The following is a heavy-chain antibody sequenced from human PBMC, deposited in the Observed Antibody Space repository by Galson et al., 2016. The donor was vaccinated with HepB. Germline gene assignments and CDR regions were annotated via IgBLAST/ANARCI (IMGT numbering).Heavy chain of an antibody. Sequence: SVKVSCKASGFAFRNYGVTWVRQAPGQGLEWMGWINTNNDNTIYAQRFQGRVTMTIDTATSTAYMELRRLTSDDTAVYYCARRHLRVRGVDYYNHGMDVWGQGTTVTVSS. CDR2: INTNNDNT. CDR3: ARRHLRVRGVDYYNHGMDV. D-gene: IGHD3-10*01. J-gene: IGHJ6*02. V-gene: IGHV1-18*01. CDR1: GFAFRNYG.